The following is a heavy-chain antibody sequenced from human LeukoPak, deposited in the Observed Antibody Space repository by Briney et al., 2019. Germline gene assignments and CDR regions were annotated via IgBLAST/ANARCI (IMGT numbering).Heavy chain of an antibody. D-gene: IGHD3-3*01. CDR1: GYTFTSYG. CDR3: AREAIFGVVRYYYYMDV. V-gene: IGHV1-18*01. CDR2: ISAYNGNT. J-gene: IGHJ6*03. Sequence: GASVKVSCKASGYTFTSYGISWVRQAPGQGLEWMGWISAYNGNTNYAQKLQGRVTMTTDTSTSTAYMELRSLRSDDTAVYYCAREAIFGVVRYYYYMDVWGKGTTVTVSS.